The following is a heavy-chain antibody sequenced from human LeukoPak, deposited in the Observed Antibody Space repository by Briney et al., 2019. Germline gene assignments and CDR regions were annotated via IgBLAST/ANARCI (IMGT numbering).Heavy chain of an antibody. Sequence: SETPSLTCAVYGGSFSGYYWSWIRQPPGKGLEWIGEINHSGSTNYNPSLKSRVTISVDTSKNQFSLKLSSVTAADTAVYYCARGPYPFDYWGQGTLVTVSS. J-gene: IGHJ4*02. CDR2: INHSGST. CDR3: ARGPYPFDY. V-gene: IGHV4-34*01. D-gene: IGHD3-16*01. CDR1: GGSFSGYY.